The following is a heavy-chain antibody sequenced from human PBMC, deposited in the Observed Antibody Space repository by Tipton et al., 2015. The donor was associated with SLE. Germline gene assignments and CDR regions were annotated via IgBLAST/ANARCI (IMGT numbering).Heavy chain of an antibody. D-gene: IGHD2-15*01. CDR2: IDYSGST. CDR1: GGAIISVGYY. Sequence: TLSLTCTVSGGAIISVGYYWSWIRPHPGKGLEWIGYIDYSGSTYYNPSLKSRITISLDTSRNQFSLKLNSVTAADTAVYYCARMGCSGGNCNWGDYWGQGTLVTVSS. V-gene: IGHV4-31*03. CDR3: ARMGCSGGNCNWGDY. J-gene: IGHJ4*02.